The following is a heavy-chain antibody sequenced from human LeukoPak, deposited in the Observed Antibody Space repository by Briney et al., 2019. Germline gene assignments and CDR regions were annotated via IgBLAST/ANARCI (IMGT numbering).Heavy chain of an antibody. V-gene: IGHV1-69*05. D-gene: IGHD3-22*01. CDR2: IIPIFGTA. J-gene: IGHJ4*02. Sequence: SVKVSCKASGGTFSSYTISWVRQAPGQGLEWMGRIIPIFGTANYAQKFQGRVTITTDESTSTAYMELSSLRSEDTAVYYCASDGTYYYDSSGYYLGYWGQGTLVTVSS. CDR3: ASDGTYYYDSSGYYLGY. CDR1: GGTFSSYT.